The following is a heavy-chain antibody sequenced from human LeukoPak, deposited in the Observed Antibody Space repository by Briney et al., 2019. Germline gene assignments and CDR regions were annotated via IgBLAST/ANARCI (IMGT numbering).Heavy chain of an antibody. CDR1: GGSISSYY. D-gene: IGHD3-3*01. CDR3: ARVLRDRTIGYFDY. Sequence: PSETLSLTCTVSGGSISSYYWSWIRQPAGKGLEWIGRIYTSGSTNYNPSLKSRVTMSVDTSKNQFSLKLSSVTAADTAVYYCARVLRDRTIGYFDYWGQGTLVTVSS. J-gene: IGHJ4*02. CDR2: IYTSGST. V-gene: IGHV4-4*07.